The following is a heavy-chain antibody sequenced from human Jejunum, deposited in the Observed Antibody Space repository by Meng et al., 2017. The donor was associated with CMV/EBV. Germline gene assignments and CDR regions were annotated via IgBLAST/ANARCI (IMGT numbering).Heavy chain of an antibody. CDR3: ARGGPYPDSSGFHWYFDL. Sequence: LGQVGAEVKNPGAPVKVSCKASGYTFTSYAMHWVRQAPGQRLEWMGWINTHTGNPTYGQGFTGRFVLSSDTSVSTANLQISSLKAEDTAVYYCARGGPYPDSSGFHWYFDLWGRGTLVTVSS. D-gene: IGHD3-22*01. J-gene: IGHJ2*01. CDR1: GYTFTSYA. V-gene: IGHV7-4-1*02. CDR2: INTHTGNP.